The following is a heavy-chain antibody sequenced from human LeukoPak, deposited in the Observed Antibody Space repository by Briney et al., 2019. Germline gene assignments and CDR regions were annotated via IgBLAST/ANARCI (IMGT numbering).Heavy chain of an antibody. D-gene: IGHD2-15*01. CDR3: AKCPPRAAYYYYMDV. Sequence: GGSLRLSCAASGFTFSSYGMSWVRQAPGKGLEWVSAISGSGDSTYYADSVKGRFTISRDNSKNTLYLQTNSLRAEDTAVYYCAKCPPRAAYYYYMDVWGKGTTVTISS. CDR1: GFTFSSYG. CDR2: ISGSGDST. J-gene: IGHJ6*03. V-gene: IGHV3-23*01.